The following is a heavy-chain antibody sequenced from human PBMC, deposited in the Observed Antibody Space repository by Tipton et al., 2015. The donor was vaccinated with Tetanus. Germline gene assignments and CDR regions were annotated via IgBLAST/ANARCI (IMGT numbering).Heavy chain of an antibody. CDR1: GDSISSHY. J-gene: IGHJ4*02. Sequence: LRLSCTVSGDSISSHYWNWIRQPPGRGLEWIGRIYTSGSTNYNPSLKSRVTMSVDTSKNQFSLKLTSVTAADTAVYYCARERLGPVTGTRYYFDYWGQGIPVIVSS. V-gene: IGHV4-4*07. CDR3: ARERLGPVTGTRYYFDY. D-gene: IGHD6-19*01. CDR2: IYTSGST.